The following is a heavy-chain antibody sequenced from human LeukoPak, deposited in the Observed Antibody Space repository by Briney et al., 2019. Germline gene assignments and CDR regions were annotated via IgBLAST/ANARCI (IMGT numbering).Heavy chain of an antibody. J-gene: IGHJ4*02. CDR3: TTDSVN. CDR1: GXTFSSDA. V-gene: IGHV3-15*01. Sequence: GGSLRLSCTASGXTFSSDAMTWVRQAPGKGLEWVSRIKSKTDGGTTDYAAPVKGRFTISRDDSKNTLYLQMNSLKTEDTAVYYCTTDSVNWGQGTLVTVSS. CDR2: IKSKTDGGTT. D-gene: IGHD5/OR15-5a*01.